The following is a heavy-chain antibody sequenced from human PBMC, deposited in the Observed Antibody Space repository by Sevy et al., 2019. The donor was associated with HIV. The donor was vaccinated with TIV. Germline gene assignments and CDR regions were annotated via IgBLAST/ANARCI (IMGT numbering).Heavy chain of an antibody. Sequence: ASVKVSYKVSGYTLIQISIHWVRQAPGRGLEWMGSFDPEDGETIYAQKLQGRLTMTEDTSTDTAYMEMSSLKSEDTAVYYCAATKDYYESSGDPFDYWGQGTLVTVSS. J-gene: IGHJ4*02. D-gene: IGHD3-22*01. CDR1: GYTLIQIS. CDR2: FDPEDGET. CDR3: AATKDYYESSGDPFDY. V-gene: IGHV1-24*01.